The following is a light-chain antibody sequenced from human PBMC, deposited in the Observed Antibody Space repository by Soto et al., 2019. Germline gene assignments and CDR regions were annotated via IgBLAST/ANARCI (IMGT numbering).Light chain of an antibody. CDR1: QDISSW. V-gene: IGKV1-12*02. CDR2: AAS. CDR3: QHPSIFPSHIT. Sequence: DIQMTQSPSSVSASVGDRVTITCRASQDISSWLAWYQQKPGKAPKLLIYAASSLQSGVPSRFSGSGSETDFNLTIISLQAEDFAPYYCQHPSIFPSHITFVPGTKVD. J-gene: IGKJ3*01.